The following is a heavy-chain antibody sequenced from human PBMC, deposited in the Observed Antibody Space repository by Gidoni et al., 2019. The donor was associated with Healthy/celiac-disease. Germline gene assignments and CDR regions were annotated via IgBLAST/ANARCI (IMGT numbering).Heavy chain of an antibody. CDR2: IYYSGST. CDR1: GGSISSYY. J-gene: IGHJ6*02. Sequence: QVQLQESGPGLVKPSETRSLTCAGSGGSISSYYWSWIRQPTGKGLDWIWYIYYSGSTNYNPSLKSRVTISVDTSKNHFSLKLSSVTAADTAVYYCARKGSCYDLSNYYYYYGMDFWGQGTTVTVSS. D-gene: IGHD5-12*01. CDR3: ARKGSCYDLSNYYYYYGMDF. V-gene: IGHV4-59*01.